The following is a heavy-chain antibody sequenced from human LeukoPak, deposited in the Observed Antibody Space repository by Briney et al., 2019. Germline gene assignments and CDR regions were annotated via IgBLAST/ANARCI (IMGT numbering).Heavy chain of an antibody. J-gene: IGHJ6*02. CDR1: GGTFNSYG. Sequence: GASVKVSCKASGGTFNSYGISWVRQAPGQGLEWMGGIIPIFGTANYAQKFQGRVTITADESTSTAYMELSSLRSEDTAVYYCARDRGYSYDYYYYGMDVWGQGTTVTVSS. CDR3: ARDRGYSYDYYYYGMDV. D-gene: IGHD5-18*01. CDR2: IIPIFGTA. V-gene: IGHV1-69*13.